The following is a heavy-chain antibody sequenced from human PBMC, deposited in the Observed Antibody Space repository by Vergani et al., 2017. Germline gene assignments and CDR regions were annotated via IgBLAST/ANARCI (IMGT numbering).Heavy chain of an antibody. J-gene: IGHJ5*02. D-gene: IGHD3-10*01. CDR1: GGSITSGRFY. Sequence: QVQLHESGPGLVKPSQTLSLTCTVPGGSITSGRFYWSWIRQPAGKGLEWIGRIHSSGTTNYNPSLKSRVTLSVDTSKNQLSLRMTSVTAAETAVYYCARDSWTSELRGVYWFDTWGQGTLVSVSS. V-gene: IGHV4-61*02. CDR2: IHSSGTT. CDR3: ARDSWTSELRGVYWFDT.